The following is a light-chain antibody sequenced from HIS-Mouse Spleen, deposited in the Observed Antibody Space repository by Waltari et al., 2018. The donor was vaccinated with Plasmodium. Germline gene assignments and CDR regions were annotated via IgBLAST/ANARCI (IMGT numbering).Light chain of an antibody. CDR1: SSDVGCYNY. V-gene: IGLV2-8*01. J-gene: IGLJ2*01. Sequence: QSALTQPPSPSGSPGQSVTIPCTRTSSDVGCYNYLSRYQQHPGKAPKRMIYEVSKRPSGVPDRFSGSKSGNTASLTVSGLQAEDEADYYCSSYAGSNNLVFGGGTKLTVL. CDR2: EVS. CDR3: SSYAGSNNLV.